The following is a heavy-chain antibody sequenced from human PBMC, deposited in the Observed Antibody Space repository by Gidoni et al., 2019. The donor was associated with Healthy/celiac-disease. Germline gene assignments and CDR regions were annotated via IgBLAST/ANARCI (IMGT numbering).Heavy chain of an antibody. V-gene: IGHV4-59*01. J-gene: IGHJ4*02. CDR2: IYYSGST. D-gene: IGHD3-22*01. Sequence: QVQLQESGPGLVKPSETLSLTCTVSGGSISSYYWSWIRQPPGKGLEWIGYIYYSGSTNYNPSLKSRVTISVDTSKNQFSLKLSSVTAADTAVYYCARAYYDSSGYYWFDYWGQGTLVTVSS. CDR3: ARAYYDSSGYYWFDY. CDR1: GGSISSYY.